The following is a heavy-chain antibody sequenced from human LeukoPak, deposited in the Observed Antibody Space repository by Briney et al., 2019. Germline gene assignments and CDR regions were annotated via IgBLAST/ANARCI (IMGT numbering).Heavy chain of an antibody. V-gene: IGHV4-34*01. J-gene: IGHJ4*02. Sequence: SETLSLTCTVSGGSISSYYWSWIRQPPGKGLEWIGEINHSGSTNYNPSLRSRVTISVDTSKNQFSLKLSSVTAADTAVYYCARGGKRRITMVRGVIRPFDYWGQGTLVTVSS. D-gene: IGHD3-10*01. CDR1: GGSISSYY. CDR2: INHSGST. CDR3: ARGGKRRITMVRGVIRPFDY.